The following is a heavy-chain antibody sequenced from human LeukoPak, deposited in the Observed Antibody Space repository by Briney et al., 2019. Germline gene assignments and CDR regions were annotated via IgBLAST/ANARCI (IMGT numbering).Heavy chain of an antibody. D-gene: IGHD3-3*01. CDR3: ARDTFGRGIFDY. V-gene: IGHV3-9*01. Sequence: GGSLRLSCAASGFTFDDYAMHWVRQAPGKGLEWVSGISWNSGSIGYADSVKGRFTISRDNAKNSLYLQMNSLRAEDTAVYYCARDTFGRGIFDYWGQGTLVTVSS. J-gene: IGHJ4*02. CDR2: ISWNSGSI. CDR1: GFTFDDYA.